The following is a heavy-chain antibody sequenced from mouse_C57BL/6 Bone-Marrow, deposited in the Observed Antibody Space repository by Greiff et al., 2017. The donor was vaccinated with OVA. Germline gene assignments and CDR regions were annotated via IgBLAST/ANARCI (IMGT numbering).Heavy chain of an antibody. Sequence: QVQLQQSGAELARPGASVKLSCKASGYTFTSYGISWVKQRPGQGLEWIGEINPRSGDTYYNEKLKGKATLPADKSSSTAYMELRSLTSEDSAVYFCAREEGYFYAMDYWGQGTSVTVSS. CDR2: INPRSGDT. V-gene: IGHV1-81*01. CDR3: AREEGYFYAMDY. CDR1: GYTFTSYG. J-gene: IGHJ4*01. D-gene: IGHD2-3*01.